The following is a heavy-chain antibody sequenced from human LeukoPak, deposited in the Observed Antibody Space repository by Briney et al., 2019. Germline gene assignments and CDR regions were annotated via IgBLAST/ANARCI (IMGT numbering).Heavy chain of an antibody. V-gene: IGHV1-2*02. Sequence: ASVKVSCKASGYTFTAYHMHWVQQAPGQGLEWMGWISPNSGDTGFAQKFQGGVTMTRDTSISTAYLELSRLRSDDTAVYYCVRSGYNWGFDYWGQGTLVTVSS. CDR2: ISPNSGDT. CDR1: GYTFTAYH. J-gene: IGHJ4*02. D-gene: IGHD1-1*01. CDR3: VRSGYNWGFDY.